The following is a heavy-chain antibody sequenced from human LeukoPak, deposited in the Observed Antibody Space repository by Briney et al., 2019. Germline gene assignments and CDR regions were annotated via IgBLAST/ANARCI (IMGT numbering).Heavy chain of an antibody. CDR2: ISAYNGNT. J-gene: IGHJ5*02. CDR1: GYTFTSYG. V-gene: IGHV1-18*01. CDR3: ARDRKITMVRGVINSFDP. D-gene: IGHD3-10*01. Sequence: VASVKVSCKASGYTFTSYGISWVRQAPGQGLEWMGWISAYNGNTNYAQKLQGRVTMTTDTSTSTAYMELRSLRSDDTAVYYCARDRKITMVRGVINSFDPWGQGTLVTVSS.